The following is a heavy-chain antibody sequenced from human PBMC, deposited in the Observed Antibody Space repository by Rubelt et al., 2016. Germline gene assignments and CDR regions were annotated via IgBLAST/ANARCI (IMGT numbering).Heavy chain of an antibody. J-gene: IGHJ4*02. CDR2: INAGNGNT. CDR1: GYTFTSYA. V-gene: IGHV1-3*01. CDR3: ARDKSLAD. Sequence: QVQLVQSGAEVKKPGASVKVSCKASGYTFTSYAKHWVRQAPGQRLEWMGWINAGNGNTKYSQKFQGRVTITRDTSASIAYMELSSLGSEDTAVYYCARDKSLADWGQGTLVTVSS.